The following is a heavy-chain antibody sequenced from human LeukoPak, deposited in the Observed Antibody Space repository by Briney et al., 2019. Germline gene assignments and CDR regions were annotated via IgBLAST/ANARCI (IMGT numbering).Heavy chain of an antibody. V-gene: IGHV3-7*01. J-gene: IGHJ3*02. CDR2: IKQDGSEK. Sequence: LPGGSLRLSCAASGFTFSSYWMSWVRQAPGKGLEWVANIKQDGSEKYYVDSVKGRFTISRDNATDSLYLQMNSLRAEDTAVYYCAREVRGSYGPQAFDIWGQGTMVTVSS. CDR1: GFTFSSYW. CDR3: AREVRGSYGPQAFDI. D-gene: IGHD5-18*01.